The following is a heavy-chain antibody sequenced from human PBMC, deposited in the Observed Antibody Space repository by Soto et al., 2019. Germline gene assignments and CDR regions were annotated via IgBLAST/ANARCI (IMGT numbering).Heavy chain of an antibody. CDR2: IKQDASEK. CDR3: AREGVGGFDY. V-gene: IGHV3-7*01. J-gene: IGHJ4*02. D-gene: IGHD3-16*01. CDR1: GFTFTGYW. Sequence: EEQLVDSGGGLVQPGGSLRLSCAASGFTFTGYWMSWVRQAPGTGLEWVANIKQDASEKEYVDSVKGRFTISRDNAKNSLYLQMNSLRAEDTAVYYCAREGVGGFDYWGQGTLVTVSS.